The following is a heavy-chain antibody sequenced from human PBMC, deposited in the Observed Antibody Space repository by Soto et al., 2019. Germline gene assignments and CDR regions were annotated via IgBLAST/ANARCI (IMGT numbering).Heavy chain of an antibody. CDR3: AKDPREYYDFWSGYLYYFDY. CDR1: GFTFSSYG. D-gene: IGHD3-3*01. J-gene: IGHJ4*02. Sequence: GGSLRLSCAASGFTFSSYGMHWVRQAPGKGLEWVAVISYDGSNKYYADSVKGRFTISRDNSKNTLYLQMNSLRAEDTAVYYCAKDPREYYDFWSGYLYYFDYWGQGTLVTVSS. V-gene: IGHV3-30*18. CDR2: ISYDGSNK.